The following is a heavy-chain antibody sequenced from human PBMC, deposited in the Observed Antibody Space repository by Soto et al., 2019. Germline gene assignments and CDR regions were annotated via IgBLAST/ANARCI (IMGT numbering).Heavy chain of an antibody. CDR1: GGTFSKYA. J-gene: IGHJ6*02. D-gene: IGHD3-22*01. CDR3: ARPLRDRNYYYGMAV. Sequence: GASVKVSCKASGGTFSKYAFSWVRQAPGQGLEWLGGTIPMFGTPNYAQKFQGRVAISVDESTATVYMELSSLRSEDTAVYFCARPLRDRNYYYGMAVWGQGTTVTVSS. CDR2: TIPMFGTP. V-gene: IGHV1-69*13.